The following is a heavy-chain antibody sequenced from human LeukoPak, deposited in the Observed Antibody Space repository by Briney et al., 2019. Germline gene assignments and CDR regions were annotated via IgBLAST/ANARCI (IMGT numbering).Heavy chain of an antibody. CDR2: IHYSGST. Sequence: SETLSLTCTVPVDSISSNYWSWIRPPPGKGLEWIGYIHYSGSTNYNPSLKSRVTISVDTSKMQFSLKLSSVTAADTAAYYCARHDYGATRDYWGQGTLVTVSS. CDR3: ARHDYGATRDY. J-gene: IGHJ4*02. V-gene: IGHV4-59*01. CDR1: VDSISSNY. D-gene: IGHD4-17*01.